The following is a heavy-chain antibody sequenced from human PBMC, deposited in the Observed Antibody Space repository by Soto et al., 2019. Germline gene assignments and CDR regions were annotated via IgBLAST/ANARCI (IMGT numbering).Heavy chain of an antibody. Sequence: GGSLRLSCAASGFTFSSYSMNWVRQAPGKGLEWVSYISSSSSTIYYADSVKGRFTISRDNAKNSLYLQMNSLRDEDTAVYYCARDHRAFWSGYPNYYYYGMDVWGQGTTVTVSS. CDR1: GFTFSSYS. CDR3: ARDHRAFWSGYPNYYYYGMDV. D-gene: IGHD3-3*01. CDR2: ISSSSSTI. J-gene: IGHJ6*02. V-gene: IGHV3-48*02.